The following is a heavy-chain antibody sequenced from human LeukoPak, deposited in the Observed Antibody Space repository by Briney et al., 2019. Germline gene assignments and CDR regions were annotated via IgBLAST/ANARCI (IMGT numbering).Heavy chain of an antibody. CDR1: GYTFTNFW. D-gene: IGHD1-26*01. CDR2: IYPADSDT. Sequence: GESLQISCKDSGYTFTNFWIGWVRQMPGKCLEWMGIIYPADSDTRYSPSFQGQVTISADKSISTAYLQWSSLKASDTAMYYCASHYTPGGSPGIQHWGQGTLVTVSS. J-gene: IGHJ1*01. V-gene: IGHV5-51*01. CDR3: ASHYTPGGSPGIQH.